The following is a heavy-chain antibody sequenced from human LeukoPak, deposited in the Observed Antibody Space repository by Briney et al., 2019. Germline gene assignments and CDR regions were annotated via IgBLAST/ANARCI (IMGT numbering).Heavy chain of an antibody. V-gene: IGHV3-30-3*01. CDR2: ISYDGSNK. J-gene: IGHJ4*02. CDR1: GFTFSNYA. D-gene: IGHD6-13*01. CDR3: ARAGRSQGLY. Sequence: PGGSLRLSCAASGFTFSNYAMHWVRQAPGKGLEWVAVISYDGSNKYYADSVKGRFTISRDNSKNTLYLQMNSLRPEDTAVYFCARAGRSQGLYWGQGTLVTVSS.